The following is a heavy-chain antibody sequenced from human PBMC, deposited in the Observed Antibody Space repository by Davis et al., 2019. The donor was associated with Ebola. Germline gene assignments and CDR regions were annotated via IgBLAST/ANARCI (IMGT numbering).Heavy chain of an antibody. D-gene: IGHD6-19*01. J-gene: IGHJ6*02. CDR3: AKGPPGYSSGWLIYYYYGMDV. CDR1: GFTFSSYE. CDR2: ISSSGSTI. V-gene: IGHV3-48*03. Sequence: GESLKISCAASGFTFSSYEMNWVRQAPGKGLEWVSYISSSGSTIYYADSVKGRFTISRDNAKNSLYLQMNSLRAEDTAVYYCAKGPPGYSSGWLIYYYYGMDVWGQGTTVTVSS.